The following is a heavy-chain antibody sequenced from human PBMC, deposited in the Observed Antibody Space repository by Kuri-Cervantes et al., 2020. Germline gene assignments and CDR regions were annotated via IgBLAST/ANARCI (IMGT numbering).Heavy chain of an antibody. CDR2: IRYDGINK. V-gene: IGHV3-30*02. D-gene: IGHD3-22*01. CDR3: AKDYYDTSGAY. CDR1: GFPFSTYG. Sequence: GGSLRLSCAASGFPFSTYGMHWVRQAPGKGLEWVAFIRYDGINKYYADSVKGRFTISRDNSKNTLYLQVNSLGAEDTAVYYCAKDYYDTSGAYWGQGTLVTVSS. J-gene: IGHJ4*02.